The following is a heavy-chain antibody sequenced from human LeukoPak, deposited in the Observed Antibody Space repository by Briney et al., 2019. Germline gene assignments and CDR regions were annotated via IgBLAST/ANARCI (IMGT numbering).Heavy chain of an antibody. D-gene: IGHD3-10*01. CDR3: ARIGGSGSFPYYYYYHGMDV. Sequence: ASVKVSCKASGYTFTGYYMHWVRQAPGQGLEWMGWINPNSGGTNYAQKFQGKVTMTRDTSISTAYMELSRLRSDDTAVYYCARIGGSGSFPYYYYYHGMDVWGQGTTVTVSS. CDR2: INPNSGGT. V-gene: IGHV1-2*02. CDR1: GYTFTGYY. J-gene: IGHJ6*02.